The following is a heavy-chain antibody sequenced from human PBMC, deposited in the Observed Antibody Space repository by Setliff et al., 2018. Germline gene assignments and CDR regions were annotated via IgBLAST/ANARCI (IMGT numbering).Heavy chain of an antibody. J-gene: IGHJ4*02. D-gene: IGHD3-22*01. Sequence: PGGSLRLSCAASGFTFSSYGMHWVRQAPGKGLEWVAVISYDGNNKYYADSVKGRFTISRDNSKSTLYLDMSSLRSEDTAVYYCAKVLDTTGYYYFDFWGQGTLVTVSS. V-gene: IGHV3-30*18. CDR1: GFTFSSYG. CDR3: AKVLDTTGYYYFDF. CDR2: ISYDGNNK.